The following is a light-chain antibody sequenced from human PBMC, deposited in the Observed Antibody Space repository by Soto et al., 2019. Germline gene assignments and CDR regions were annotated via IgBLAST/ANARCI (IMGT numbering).Light chain of an antibody. CDR1: QTISSY. J-gene: IGKJ4*01. V-gene: IGKV3-11*01. Sequence: EIVLTQSPATLSLSPGERATLSCRASQTISSYLGWYQQKPGQAPRLLIYDASNRAAGIPARFSGSGSGTDFTLTISSLGPEDFAVYYCQQRSKWPLTFGGGTKVEIQ. CDR2: DAS. CDR3: QQRSKWPLT.